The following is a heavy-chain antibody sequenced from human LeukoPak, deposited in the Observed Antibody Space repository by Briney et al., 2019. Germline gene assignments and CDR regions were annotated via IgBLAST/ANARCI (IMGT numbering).Heavy chain of an antibody. D-gene: IGHD4-17*01. J-gene: IGHJ4*02. Sequence: SETLSLTCAVYGGSFSGYYWSWIRQPPGKGLEWIGEINHSGSTSYNPSLKSRVTISVDTSKNQFSLKLSSVTAADTAVYYCASDYGEGEYWGQGTLVTVSS. V-gene: IGHV4-34*01. CDR3: ASDYGEGEY. CDR2: INHSGST. CDR1: GGSFSGYY.